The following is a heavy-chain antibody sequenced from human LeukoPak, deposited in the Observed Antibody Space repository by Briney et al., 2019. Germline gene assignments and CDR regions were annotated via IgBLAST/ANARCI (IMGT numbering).Heavy chain of an antibody. V-gene: IGHV3-7*01. CDR3: ARPYYFSSGSLAY. Sequence: GGSLRLSCAASGFTFSSYWMSWVRQAPGKGLEWVANINKDGSEIYYGDSVKGRFTISRDNAKNSLYLQMNSLRAEDTAVYYCARPYYFSSGSLAYWGQGTLVTVSS. CDR2: INKDGSEI. D-gene: IGHD3-10*01. CDR1: GFTFSSYW. J-gene: IGHJ4*02.